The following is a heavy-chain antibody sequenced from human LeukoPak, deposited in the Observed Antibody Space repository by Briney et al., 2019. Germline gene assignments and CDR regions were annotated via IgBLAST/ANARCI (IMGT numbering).Heavy chain of an antibody. Sequence: GGSLRLSCAASGFTFSSYGMHWVRQAPGKGLEWVAVIWYDGSNKYYADSVKGRFTISRDNSKNMLFLQMNDLAVEDTAVYFCARGTRVQLPRYYYHGLALWGQGTTVIVSS. V-gene: IGHV3-33*01. CDR1: GFTFSSYG. CDR3: ARGTRVQLPRYYYHGLAL. D-gene: IGHD3-10*01. J-gene: IGHJ6*02. CDR2: IWYDGSNK.